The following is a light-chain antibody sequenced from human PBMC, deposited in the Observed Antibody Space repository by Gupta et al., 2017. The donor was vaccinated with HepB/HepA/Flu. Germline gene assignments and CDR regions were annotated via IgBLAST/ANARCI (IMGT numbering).Light chain of an antibody. CDR3: QHRYSTPWT. CDR1: QSISSY. J-gene: IGKJ1*01. Sequence: DIQMTQSPSSLSASVGDRVTITCRASQSISSYLNWYQQKPGKAPKLLIYAASRVQSGVPSRFSGSGSGTDFTLTISSRQPEDFATYYCQHRYSTPWTFGQGTKVEIK. CDR2: AAS. V-gene: IGKV1-39*01.